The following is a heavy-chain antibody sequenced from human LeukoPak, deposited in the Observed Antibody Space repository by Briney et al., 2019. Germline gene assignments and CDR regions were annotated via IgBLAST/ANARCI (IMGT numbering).Heavy chain of an antibody. J-gene: IGHJ6*03. CDR3: ARDYYDSSGYYGRGGYYYMDV. CDR2: FYTSGST. CDR1: GGSISSYY. Sequence: SETLSLTCTVSGGSISSYYWRWIRQPAGKGLEWIGRFYTSGSTNYNPSLKSRVTMSVDKSKNQFSLKLTSVTAADTAVYYCARDYYDSSGYYGRGGYYYMDVWGKGTTVTVSS. D-gene: IGHD3-22*01. V-gene: IGHV4-4*07.